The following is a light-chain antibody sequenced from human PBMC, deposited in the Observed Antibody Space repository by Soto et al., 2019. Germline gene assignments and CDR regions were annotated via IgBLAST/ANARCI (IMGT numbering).Light chain of an antibody. Sequence: DIHLTQSPSFLSASVGDRVTITCRASQGIASSLAWYQQKAGKAPKLLIYAASTLESWVPSRFSGSGPGTEFTLTICSLQPEDFAIYYCQQFNSYPLTFGGGTKVEIK. V-gene: IGKV1-9*01. CDR1: QGIASS. J-gene: IGKJ4*01. CDR3: QQFNSYPLT. CDR2: AAS.